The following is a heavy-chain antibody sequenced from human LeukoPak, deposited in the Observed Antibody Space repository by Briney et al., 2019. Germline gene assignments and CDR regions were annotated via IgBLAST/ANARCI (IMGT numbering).Heavy chain of an antibody. CDR3: ATGHPYYDFWSGYYTLYY. J-gene: IGHJ4*02. V-gene: IGHV1-3*01. D-gene: IGHD3-3*01. CDR2: INAGNGNT. Sequence: ASVKVSCKASGYTFTSYAMHWVRQAPGQRLEWMGWINAGNGNTKYSQKFQGRVTITRDTSASTAYMELSSLRSEDTAVYYCATGHPYYDFWSGYYTLYYWGQGTPVTVSS. CDR1: GYTFTSYA.